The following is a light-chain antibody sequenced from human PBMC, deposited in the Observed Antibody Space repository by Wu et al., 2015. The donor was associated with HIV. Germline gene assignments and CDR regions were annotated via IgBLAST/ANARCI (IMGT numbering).Light chain of an antibody. Sequence: EIVMTQSPATLSVSPGDRATLSCRASQSVNNNLTWYQQKSGQAPSLLIYGASTRATGIPARFSGSGSGTEFTLTISSLQSEDFAVYYCHQYNNWPFAFGPGTKVEIK. CDR3: HQYNNWPFA. CDR1: QSVNNN. V-gene: IGKV3-15*01. J-gene: IGKJ3*01. CDR2: GAS.